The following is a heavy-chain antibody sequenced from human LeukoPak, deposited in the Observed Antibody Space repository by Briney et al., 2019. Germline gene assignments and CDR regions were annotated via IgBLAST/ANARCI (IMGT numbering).Heavy chain of an antibody. CDR3: AKDEQRIVVVVAATATDY. J-gene: IGHJ4*02. Sequence: GGSLRLSCAASGFTFSSYGMSWVRQAPGKGLEWVSAISGSGGSTYYADSVKGRFTISRDNSKNTLYLQMNSLRAEDTAVYYCAKDEQRIVVVVAATATDYWGQGTLVTVSS. CDR2: ISGSGGST. D-gene: IGHD2-15*01. V-gene: IGHV3-23*01. CDR1: GFTFSSYG.